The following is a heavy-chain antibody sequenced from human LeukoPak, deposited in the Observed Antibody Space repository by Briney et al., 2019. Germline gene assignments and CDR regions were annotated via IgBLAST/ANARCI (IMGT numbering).Heavy chain of an antibody. J-gene: IGHJ4*02. CDR1: GFTFNNAW. Sequence: PGGSLRLSCAASGFTFNNAWMSWVRLAPGKGLEWVGRIKSKTDGGTADYAAPVKGRFTISRDDSKNTLYLQMNSLKTEDTAVYYCTTYLAALLPHGGVWGQGSLVTVSS. CDR2: IKSKTDGGTA. V-gene: IGHV3-15*01. CDR3: TTYLAALLPHGGV. D-gene: IGHD3-22*01.